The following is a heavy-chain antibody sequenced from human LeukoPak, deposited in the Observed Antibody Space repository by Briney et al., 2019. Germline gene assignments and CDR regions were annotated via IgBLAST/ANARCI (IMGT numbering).Heavy chain of an antibody. CDR2: IYYSGST. Sequence: SETLSLTCTVSGGSISSYYWSWIRQPPGKGLEWIGYIYYSGSTNYNPSLKSRVTISVDTSKNQFSLKLSSVTAADTAVYYCAKEIQLWGIVWFDPWGQGTLVTVSS. CDR3: AKEIQLWGIVWFDP. CDR1: GGSISSYY. D-gene: IGHD5-18*01. J-gene: IGHJ5*02. V-gene: IGHV4-59*08.